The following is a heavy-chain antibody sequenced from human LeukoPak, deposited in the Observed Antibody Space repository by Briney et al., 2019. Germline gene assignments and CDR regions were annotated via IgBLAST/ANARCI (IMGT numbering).Heavy chain of an antibody. D-gene: IGHD1-14*01. CDR3: AKDPLSPEYYYYYYGMDV. Sequence: GGSLRLSCAASGFTFSSYAMSWVRQAPGKGLEWVSAISGSGGSTYYADSVKGRFTISRDNSKNTLYLQMNSLSAEDTAVYYCAKDPLSPEYYYYYYGMDVWGQGTTVTVSS. J-gene: IGHJ6*02. V-gene: IGHV3-23*01. CDR2: ISGSGGST. CDR1: GFTFSSYA.